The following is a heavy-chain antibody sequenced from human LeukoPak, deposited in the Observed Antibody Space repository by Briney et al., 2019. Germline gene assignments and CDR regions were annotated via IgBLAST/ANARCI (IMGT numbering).Heavy chain of an antibody. J-gene: IGHJ4*02. CDR3: ASGSGTYSPDY. D-gene: IGHD3-10*01. V-gene: IGHV1-2*02. CDR1: GYTFIGQY. Sequence: GASVKVSCKASGYTFIGQYLHWVRQAPGQGLEGMGWINPNTGGTNYAQKLQGRVTMTRDTYISTAYMELSRLRSDDTAVYYCASGSGTYSPDYWGQGTLVTVSS. CDR2: INPNTGGT.